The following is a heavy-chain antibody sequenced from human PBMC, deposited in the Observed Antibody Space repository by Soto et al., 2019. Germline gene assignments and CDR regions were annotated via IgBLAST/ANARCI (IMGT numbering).Heavy chain of an antibody. CDR2: IYYSGST. V-gene: IGHV4-31*03. D-gene: IGHD6-19*01. CDR3: ARGGGAGTNFDY. Sequence: QVQLQESGPGLVKPSQTLSLTCTVSGGSISSGGYYWSWIRQHPGKGLEWIGYIYYSGSTYYNPSLKSRVTISVDTSKNQFPLKLGSVAAADPAVYYCARGGGAGTNFDYWGQGTLVTVSS. J-gene: IGHJ4*02. CDR1: GGSISSGGYY.